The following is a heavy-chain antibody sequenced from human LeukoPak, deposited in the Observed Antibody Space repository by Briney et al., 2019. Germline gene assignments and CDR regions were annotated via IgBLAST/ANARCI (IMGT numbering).Heavy chain of an antibody. Sequence: GGSLRLSCAASGFTFSTYWMSWVRQAPGKVLEWVANIKQDGSDKYYVDSVKGRFTISRDNAKNSLFLQMNSLRAEDTAVYYCARVRCSSNSCFPDYWGQGTLVTVSS. CDR1: GFTFSTYW. D-gene: IGHD2-2*01. CDR2: IKQDGSDK. CDR3: ARVRCSSNSCFPDY. J-gene: IGHJ4*02. V-gene: IGHV3-7*01.